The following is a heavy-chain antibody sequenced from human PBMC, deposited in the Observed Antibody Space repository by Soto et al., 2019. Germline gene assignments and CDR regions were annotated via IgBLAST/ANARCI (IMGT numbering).Heavy chain of an antibody. CDR3: ARLGMAGHYYYGMDV. D-gene: IGHD6-19*01. CDR2: IYPGDSDT. V-gene: IGHV5-51*01. Sequence: GESLKISCKGSGYSFTSYWIGWVLQMPGKGLEWMGIIYPGDSDTRYSPSFQGQVTISADKSISTAYLQWSSLKASDTAMYYCARLGMAGHYYYGMDVWGQGTTVTVSS. CDR1: GYSFTSYW. J-gene: IGHJ6*02.